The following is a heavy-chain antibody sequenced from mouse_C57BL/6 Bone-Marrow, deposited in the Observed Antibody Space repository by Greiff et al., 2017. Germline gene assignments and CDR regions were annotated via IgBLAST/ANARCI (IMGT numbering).Heavy chain of an antibody. CDR3: ARRIYYGSSYNYYWYFDV. Sequence: QVQLKQPGAELVKPGASVKMSCKASGYTFTSYWITWVKQRPGQGLEWIGDIYPGSGSTNYNEKFKSKATLTVDTSSSTAYMQLSSLTSEDSAGYYCARRIYYGSSYNYYWYFDVWGTGTTVTVSS. J-gene: IGHJ1*03. CDR1: GYTFTSYW. CDR2: IYPGSGST. D-gene: IGHD1-1*01. V-gene: IGHV1-55*01.